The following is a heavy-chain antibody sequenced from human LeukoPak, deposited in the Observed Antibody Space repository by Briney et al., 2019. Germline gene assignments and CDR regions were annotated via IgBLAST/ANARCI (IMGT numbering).Heavy chain of an antibody. CDR3: AREAKIMGAPRHLDY. Sequence: GGSLRLSCAASGFIFSSYWMSWVRQAPGKGLEWGANIKQDGSDKYYVDSVKGRFTISRDNAKNSLYLQMNTLRAEDTAVYYCAREAKIMGAPRHLDYWGQGTLVPVSS. D-gene: IGHD1-26*01. CDR1: GFIFSSYW. J-gene: IGHJ4*02. V-gene: IGHV3-7*01. CDR2: IKQDGSDK.